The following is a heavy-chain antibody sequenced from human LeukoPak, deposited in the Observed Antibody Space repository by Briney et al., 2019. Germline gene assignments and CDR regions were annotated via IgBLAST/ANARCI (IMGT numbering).Heavy chain of an antibody. Sequence: ASGPTLVNPTQTLTLTCTFSEFSLSTSGVGVGWIRQPPGKTLEWLALIYWDYDKRYNPSLKSRLTITRDTSKNQVVLTMTNMDPVDTATYYCVHGHLPLYINSYSTYFDQWGQGTLVTVSS. CDR2: IYWDYDK. CDR1: EFSLSTSGVG. D-gene: IGHD2-21*01. J-gene: IGHJ4*02. CDR3: VHGHLPLYINSYSTYFDQ. V-gene: IGHV2-5*02.